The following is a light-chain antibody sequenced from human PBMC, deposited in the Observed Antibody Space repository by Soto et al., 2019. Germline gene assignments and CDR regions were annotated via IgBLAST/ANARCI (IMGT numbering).Light chain of an antibody. CDR3: QHYNSYSEA. CDR2: ATS. CDR1: QSISSW. Sequence: DIQMTQPPSTLSASVGDRVTITCRASQSISSWLAWYQQKPGKAPKLLIYATSTLQSGVPSRFSGSGSGTEFTLTISSLQPDDFATYYCQHYNSYSEAFGQGTKVDIK. V-gene: IGKV1-5*01. J-gene: IGKJ1*01.